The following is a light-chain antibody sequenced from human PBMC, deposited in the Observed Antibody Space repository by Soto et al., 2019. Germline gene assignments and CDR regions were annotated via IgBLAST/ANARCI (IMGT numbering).Light chain of an antibody. CDR3: GGWDDSLSGPV. Sequence: QSALTQPHSVSGSPGQSVTISCTGTSVDVGAYDFVSWYQQHPGKAPKLLIYVVSGRPSGVPHRFSGSKSGNAASLTISGLRSEDEADYYCGGWDDSLSGPVFGGGTKLTVL. J-gene: IGLJ2*01. V-gene: IGLV2-11*01. CDR1: SVDVGAYDF. CDR2: VVS.